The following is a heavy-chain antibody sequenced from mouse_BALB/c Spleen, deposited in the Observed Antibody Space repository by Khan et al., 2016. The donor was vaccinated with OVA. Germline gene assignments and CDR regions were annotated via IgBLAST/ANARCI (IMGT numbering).Heavy chain of an antibody. CDR3: AREEALYYFDY. CDR1: GYIFTNYW. Sequence: VQLQQSGAELVRPGASVKLSCKTSGYIFTNYWIHWVKQRSGQGLEWIAMIYPGTDNSYYNEKLKDRATLTADKSSSTVYMQLSSLKSEDSAVYFCAREEALYYFDYWGQGTTLTVSS. CDR2: IYPGTDNS. V-gene: IGHV1-76*01. J-gene: IGHJ2*01. D-gene: IGHD3-2*02.